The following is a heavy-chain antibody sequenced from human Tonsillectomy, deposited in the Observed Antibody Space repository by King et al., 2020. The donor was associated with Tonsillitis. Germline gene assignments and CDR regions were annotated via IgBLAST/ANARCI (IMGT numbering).Heavy chain of an antibody. CDR1: GGTFSNYA. Sequence: VQLVQSGAEVKKPGSSVKVSCKAFGGTFSNYAISWVRQAPGQGLEWMGGIIVMFGTTNYAQTVQGRVTITADKSTSTAYMELSSLRSEDTAVYYCAREGVNYYDSSGWDYWGQGTLVTVSS. CDR2: IIVMFGTT. V-gene: IGHV1-69*14. J-gene: IGHJ4*02. CDR3: AREGVNYYDSSGWDY. D-gene: IGHD3-22*01.